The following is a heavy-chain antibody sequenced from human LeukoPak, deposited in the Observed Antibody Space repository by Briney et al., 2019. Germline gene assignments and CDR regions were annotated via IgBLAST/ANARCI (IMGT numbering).Heavy chain of an antibody. D-gene: IGHD2-2*01. V-gene: IGHV3-9*01. CDR3: ASLEGHIVVVLKAYYYYMDV. Sequence: PGGSLRLSCAASGFTFDDYAMHWVRQAPGKGLEWVSGISWNSGSIGYADSVKGRFTISRDNAKNSLYLQMNSLRAEDTAVYYCASLEGHIVVVLKAYYYYMDVWGKGTTVTVSS. CDR2: ISWNSGSI. J-gene: IGHJ6*03. CDR1: GFTFDDYA.